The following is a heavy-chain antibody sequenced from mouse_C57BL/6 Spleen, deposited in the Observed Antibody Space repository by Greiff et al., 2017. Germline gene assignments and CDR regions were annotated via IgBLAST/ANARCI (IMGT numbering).Heavy chain of an antibody. J-gene: IGHJ1*03. D-gene: IGHD4-1*01. Sequence: DVKLVESEGGLVQPGSSMKLSCTASGFTFSDYYMAWVRQVPEKGLEWVANINYDGSSTYYLDSLKSRFIISRDNAKNILYLQMSSLKSEDTATYYCARGLGRRYFDVWGTGTSVTVSS. CDR2: INYDGSST. CDR3: ARGLGRRYFDV. CDR1: GFTFSDYY. V-gene: IGHV5-16*01.